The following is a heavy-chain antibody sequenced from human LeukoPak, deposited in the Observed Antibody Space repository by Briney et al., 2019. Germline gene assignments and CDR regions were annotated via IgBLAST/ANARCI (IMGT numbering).Heavy chain of an antibody. Sequence: KAGGSLRLSCAASGFTFSSYSMNWVRQAPGKGLEWVSSISSSSSYIYYADSVKGRFTIPRDNAKNSLYLQMNSLRAEDTAVYYCASITIYGSGSYDWGQGTLVTVSS. V-gene: IGHV3-21*01. D-gene: IGHD3-10*01. CDR2: ISSSSSYI. J-gene: IGHJ4*02. CDR1: GFTFSSYS. CDR3: ASITIYGSGSYD.